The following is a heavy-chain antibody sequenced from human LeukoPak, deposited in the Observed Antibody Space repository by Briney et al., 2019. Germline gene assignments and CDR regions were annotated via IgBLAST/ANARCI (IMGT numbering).Heavy chain of an antibody. CDR1: GYTFTDYY. V-gene: IGHV1-69-2*01. CDR3: ATAYDSSGYYKYFDY. D-gene: IGHD3-22*01. CDR2: VDPEDGET. Sequence: ASVKISCKVSGYTFTDYYMHWVHQAPGKGLEWMGLVDPEDGETIYAEKFQGRVTITADTSTDTAYMELSSLRSEDTAVYYCATAYDSSGYYKYFDYWGQGTLVTVSS. J-gene: IGHJ4*02.